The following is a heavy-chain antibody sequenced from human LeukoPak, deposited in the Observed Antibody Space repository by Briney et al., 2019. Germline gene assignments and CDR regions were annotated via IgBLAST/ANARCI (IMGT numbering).Heavy chain of an antibody. CDR1: GGSFSGYY. D-gene: IGHD3-3*01. CDR3: ARYYDFWGEFDP. V-gene: IGHV4-34*01. J-gene: IGHJ5*02. CDR2: INHSGST. Sequence: PSETLSLTCAVYGGSFSGYYWSWIRQPPGKGLEWIGEINHSGSTNCNPSLKSRVTISVDTSKNLFSLKLSSVTAADTAVYYCARYYDFWGEFDPWGQGTLVTVSS.